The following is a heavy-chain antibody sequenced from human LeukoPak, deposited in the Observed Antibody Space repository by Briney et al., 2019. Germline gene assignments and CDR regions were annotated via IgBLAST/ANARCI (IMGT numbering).Heavy chain of an antibody. CDR3: AKGIDGIYYADYFDY. CDR2: ISSGFSTK. Sequence: GGSLRLSCAASGFTFSSYSMDWVRQAPGKGLEWVSYISSGFSTKYYVDSVKGRFTISRDNAKNSLYLQMHSLRTEDMAFYYCAKGIDGIYYADYFDYWGQGTLVTVSA. D-gene: IGHD1-26*01. V-gene: IGHV3-48*01. J-gene: IGHJ4*02. CDR1: GFTFSSYS.